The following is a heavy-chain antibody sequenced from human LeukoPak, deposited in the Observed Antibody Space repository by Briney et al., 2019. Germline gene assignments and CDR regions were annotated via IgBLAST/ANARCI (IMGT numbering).Heavy chain of an antibody. V-gene: IGHV1-18*01. CDR3: ARAKNYYDSSGYYYEFWYFDY. CDR2: ISAYNGNT. Sequence: ASVKVSCKASGGTFSSYAISWVRQAPGQGLEWMGWISAYNGNTNYAQKLQGRVTMTTDTSTSTAYMGLRSLRSDDTAVYYCARAKNYYDSSGYYYEFWYFDYWGQGTLVTVSS. J-gene: IGHJ4*02. CDR1: GGTFSSYA. D-gene: IGHD3-22*01.